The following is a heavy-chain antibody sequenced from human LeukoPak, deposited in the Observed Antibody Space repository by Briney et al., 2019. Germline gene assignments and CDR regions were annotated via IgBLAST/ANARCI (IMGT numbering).Heavy chain of an antibody. CDR1: GGSISSYY. D-gene: IGHD5-24*01. Sequence: SETLSLTCTVSGGSISSYYWSWIRQPPGKGLEWIGYIYYSGSTNYNPSLKSRVTISVDTSKNQFSLKLSSVTAADTAVYYCARHAEMATIRYLDYWGQGTLVTVSS. CDR2: IYYSGST. CDR3: ARHAEMATIRYLDY. V-gene: IGHV4-59*08. J-gene: IGHJ4*02.